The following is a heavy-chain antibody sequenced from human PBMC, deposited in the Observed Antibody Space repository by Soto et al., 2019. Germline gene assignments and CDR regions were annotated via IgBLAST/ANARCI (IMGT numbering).Heavy chain of an antibody. V-gene: IGHV1-69*01. CDR2: ISPIFGTA. D-gene: IGHD6-19*01. Sequence: QAQLEQSGGEVKKPGSSVKVSCKASRVAFSKFIVTWVRQAPGLGLEWVGGISPIFGTANYAQKFQGRVTITADESKSTSYTEVNNLRSEDTAVYYCAKVRYSSPMGYYYGMDVWGQGTTVTVSS. CDR3: AKVRYSSPMGYYYGMDV. CDR1: RVAFSKFI. J-gene: IGHJ6*02.